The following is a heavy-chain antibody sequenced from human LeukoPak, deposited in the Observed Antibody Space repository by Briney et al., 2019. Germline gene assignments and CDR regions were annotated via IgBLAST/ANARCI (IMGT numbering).Heavy chain of an antibody. CDR1: GYTFTGYY. CDR3: ARLGGYSGYAKYYFDY. J-gene: IGHJ4*02. Sequence: VASVKVSCKASGYTFTGYYMHWVRQAPGQGLEWMGWINPNSGGTNYAQKFQGRVTMTRDTSISTAYMELSRLRSDDTAVYYCARLGGYSGYAKYYFDYWGQGTLVTVSS. D-gene: IGHD5-12*01. V-gene: IGHV1-2*02. CDR2: INPNSGGT.